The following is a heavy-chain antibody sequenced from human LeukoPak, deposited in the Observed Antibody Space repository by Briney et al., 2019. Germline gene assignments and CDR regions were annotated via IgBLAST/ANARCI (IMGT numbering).Heavy chain of an antibody. Sequence: SETLSLTCAVSGGSISSSNWWSWVRQPPGKGLEWIGEIYHSGSTNYDPSLKSRVTISVDKSKNQFSLKLSSVTAADTAVYYCARAGKYYYGSYWFDPWGQGTLVTVSS. CDR2: IYHSGST. J-gene: IGHJ5*02. CDR1: GGSISSSNW. D-gene: IGHD3-10*01. V-gene: IGHV4-4*02. CDR3: ARAGKYYYGSYWFDP.